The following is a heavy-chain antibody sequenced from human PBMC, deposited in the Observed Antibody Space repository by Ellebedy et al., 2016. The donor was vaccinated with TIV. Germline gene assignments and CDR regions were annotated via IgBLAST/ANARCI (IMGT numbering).Heavy chain of an antibody. CDR2: INQDGSRI. Sequence: GESLKISCAASGFTFNSYWMSWVRQAPGKGLEWVANINQDGSRIDYVDSVKGRFTISRDNAKNSVSLRMNTLRVEDTAVYHCARDGAYADYSPGFYGMDVWGQGTTVTVSS. CDR1: GFTFNSYW. D-gene: IGHD3-16*01. J-gene: IGHJ6*02. V-gene: IGHV3-7*03. CDR3: ARDGAYADYSPGFYGMDV.